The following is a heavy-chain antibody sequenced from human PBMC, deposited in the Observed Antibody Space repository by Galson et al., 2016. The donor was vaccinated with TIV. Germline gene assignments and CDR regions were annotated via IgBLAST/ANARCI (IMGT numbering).Heavy chain of an antibody. V-gene: IGHV3-33*08. D-gene: IGHD3-10*01. J-gene: IGHJ4*02. CDR1: GFTFSNYG. CDR2: IWYDGNAN. Sequence: SLRLSCATSGFTFSNYGMYWVRQAPGKGLEWVALIWYDGNANFYADSVKGRSTISRDTSRDTLYLQMNSLSAEDTALYYCARDGSWSGDPIYGGTRPDFWGRGTLVTVSS. CDR3: ARDGSWSGDPIYGGTRPDF.